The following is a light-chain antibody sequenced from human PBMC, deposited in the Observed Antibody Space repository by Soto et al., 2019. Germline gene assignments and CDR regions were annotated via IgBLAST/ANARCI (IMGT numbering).Light chain of an antibody. V-gene: IGKV3-20*01. CDR2: GAS. J-gene: IGKJ3*01. CDR1: QSVSSSY. Sequence: EIVLTQSPGTLSLSPGERATLSCRASQSVSSSYLAWYQQKPGQAPRLLIYGASSRATGIPDRFSGSGSGPDFTLTISRLEPEDDAVYYCQQDGSSPLFTFGPGTKVYIK. CDR3: QQDGSSPLFT.